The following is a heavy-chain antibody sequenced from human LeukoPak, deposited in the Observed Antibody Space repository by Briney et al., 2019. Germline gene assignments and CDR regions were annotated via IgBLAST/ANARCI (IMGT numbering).Heavy chain of an antibody. J-gene: IGHJ4*02. CDR1: GFTFSSYA. Sequence: PGRSLRLSCAASGFTFSSYAMHWVRQAPGKGLEWVAVISYDGSNKYYADSVKGRFTISRDNSKNTLYLQMNSLRAEDTAVYYCTRDVRHSYGPPSDYWGQGTLVTVSS. D-gene: IGHD5-18*01. CDR3: TRDVRHSYGPPSDY. V-gene: IGHV3-30-3*01. CDR2: ISYDGSNK.